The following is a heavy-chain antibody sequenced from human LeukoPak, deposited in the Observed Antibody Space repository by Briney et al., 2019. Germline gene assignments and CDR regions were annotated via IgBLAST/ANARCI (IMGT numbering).Heavy chain of an antibody. CDR1: GYTFTNYY. V-gene: IGHV1-2*02. Sequence: PWASVKVSCKASGYTFTNYYIHWVRQAPGQGLEWMGWINPNNSDTNYAQKFHGRVTMTRGTSISTAYMELSRLKSDDTAVYYCARLVWGVDYYYYYMDVWGKGTTVTVSS. J-gene: IGHJ6*03. D-gene: IGHD3-10*01. CDR2: INPNNSDT. CDR3: ARLVWGVDYYYYYMDV.